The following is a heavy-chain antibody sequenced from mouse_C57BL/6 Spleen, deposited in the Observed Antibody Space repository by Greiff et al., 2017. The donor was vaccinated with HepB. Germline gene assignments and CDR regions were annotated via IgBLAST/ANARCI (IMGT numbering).Heavy chain of an antibody. CDR3: ARVYYGSSLWYFDV. CDR1: GFTFSSYA. J-gene: IGHJ1*03. V-gene: IGHV5-4*03. CDR2: ISDGGSYT. D-gene: IGHD1-1*01. Sequence: EVKLVESGGGLVKPGGSLKLSCAASGFTFSSYAMSWVRQTPEKRLEWVATISDGGSYTYYPDNVKGRFTISRDNAKNNLYLQMSHLKSEDTAMYYCARVYYGSSLWYFDVWGTGTTVTVSS.